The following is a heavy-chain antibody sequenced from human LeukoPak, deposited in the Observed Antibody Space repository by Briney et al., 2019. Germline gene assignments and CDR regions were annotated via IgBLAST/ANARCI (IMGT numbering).Heavy chain of an antibody. CDR2: ISSNGGNT. V-gene: IGHV3-64*01. J-gene: IGHJ6*03. CDR1: GFTFSSYA. D-gene: IGHD5-18*01. CDR3: AREGYSSTGYYYYMDV. Sequence: PGGSLRLSCAASGFTFSSYAMHWVRQASGKGLEYVSAISSNGGNTYYANSAKGRFTISRDNSKNTLYLQMGSLRAEGMAVYYRAREGYSSTGYYYYMDVWGKGSTVTVYS.